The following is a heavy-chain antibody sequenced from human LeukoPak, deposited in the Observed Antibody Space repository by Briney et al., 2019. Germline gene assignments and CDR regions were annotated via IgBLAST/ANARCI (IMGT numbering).Heavy chain of an antibody. CDR2: ISSSSSYI. V-gene: IGHV3-21*01. Sequence: PGGSLRLSCAASGSTFSSYSMNWVRQAPGKGLEWVSSISSSSSYIYYADSVKGRFTISRDNAKNSLYLQMNSLRAEDTAVYYCARVRSDYGDYGGLDWGQGTLVTVSS. J-gene: IGHJ4*02. CDR3: ARVRSDYGDYGGLD. D-gene: IGHD4-17*01. CDR1: GSTFSSYS.